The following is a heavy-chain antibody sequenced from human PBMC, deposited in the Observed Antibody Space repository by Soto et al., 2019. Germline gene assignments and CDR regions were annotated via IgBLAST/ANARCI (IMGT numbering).Heavy chain of an antibody. V-gene: IGHV4-31*03. CDR1: GGSISSGCYY. CDR2: VNYRGNT. CDR3: AIDLGGTRHHWFDP. Sequence: QVQLQESRPRLVKPSQTLSLTCTVSGGSISSGCYYWSWIRQHPGKVLEWIGYVNYRGNTYYNPSLQGSATISVDTPTSQFSQQLSSVQAVDRAVEYCAIDLGGTRHHWFDPWGKGTLVTVSS. D-gene: IGHD2-15*01. J-gene: IGHJ5*02.